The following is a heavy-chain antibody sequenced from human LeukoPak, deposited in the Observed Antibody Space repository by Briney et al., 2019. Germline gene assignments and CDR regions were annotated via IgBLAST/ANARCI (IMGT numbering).Heavy chain of an antibody. D-gene: IGHD5-12*01. V-gene: IGHV3-30*01. J-gene: IGHJ6*04. CDR1: GFTFSSYA. CDR2: ISYEGSNK. CDR3: ARDLATLGMDV. Sequence: PGGSLRLSCAASGFTFSSYAMHWVRQAPGKGLEWVAGISYEGSNKYYGDSVKGRFTASRDNSKNTVYLQMNSLRAEDTAVYYCARDLATLGMDVWGKGTTVTVSS.